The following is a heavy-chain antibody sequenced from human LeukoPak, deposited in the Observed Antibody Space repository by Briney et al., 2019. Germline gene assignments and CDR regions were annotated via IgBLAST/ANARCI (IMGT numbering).Heavy chain of an antibody. CDR1: GFTFSSYW. J-gene: IGHJ6*03. Sequence: PGGSLRLSCAASGFTFSSYWMHWVRQAPGKGLVWVSRINSDGSSTSYADSVKGRFTISRDNAKNTLYLQMNSLRAEDTAVYYCARGYDILTGYSPYYYCYYMDVWGKGTTVTISS. V-gene: IGHV3-74*01. CDR2: INSDGSST. D-gene: IGHD3-9*01. CDR3: ARGYDILTGYSPYYYCYYMDV.